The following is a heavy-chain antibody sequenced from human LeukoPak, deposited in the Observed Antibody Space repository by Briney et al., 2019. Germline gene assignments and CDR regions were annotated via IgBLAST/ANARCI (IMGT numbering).Heavy chain of an antibody. CDR2: ISSSSSYI. Sequence: GGSLRLSCAASGFTFSSYSMNWVRQAPGKVLEWVSSISSSSSYIYYADSVKGRFTISRDNAKNSLYLQMNSLRAEDTALYYCAKDKGRGYYDSSGYYTNYYYYMDVWGKGTTVTISS. V-gene: IGHV3-21*04. CDR1: GFTFSSYS. J-gene: IGHJ6*03. CDR3: AKDKGRGYYDSSGYYTNYYYYMDV. D-gene: IGHD3-22*01.